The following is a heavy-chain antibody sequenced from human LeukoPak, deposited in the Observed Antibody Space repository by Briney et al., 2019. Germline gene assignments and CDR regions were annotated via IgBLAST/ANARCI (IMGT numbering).Heavy chain of an antibody. Sequence: SETLSLTCAVYGGSFSGYYWSWIRQPPGKWLEWIGEINRSGSTNYNPSLKSRVTISVDTSKNQFSLKLSSVTAADTAVYYCARGESGADAFDIWGQGTMVTVSS. J-gene: IGHJ3*02. V-gene: IGHV4-34*01. CDR2: INRSGST. CDR1: GGSFSGYY. CDR3: ARGESGADAFDI. D-gene: IGHD3-10*01.